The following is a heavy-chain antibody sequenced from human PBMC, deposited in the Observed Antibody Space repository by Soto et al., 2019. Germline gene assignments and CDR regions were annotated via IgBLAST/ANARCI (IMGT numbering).Heavy chain of an antibody. J-gene: IGHJ6*02. Sequence: SVKVSCKASGGTFSSYSISWVRQAPGQGLEWMGGIIPIFGTANYAQKFQGRVTITADESTSTAYMELSSLRSEDTAVYYCARSSLSLHEDRYMDVWGQGTTVNVSS. CDR3: ARSSLSLHEDRYMDV. V-gene: IGHV1-69*13. CDR1: GGTFSSYS. D-gene: IGHD2-15*01. CDR2: IIPIFGTA.